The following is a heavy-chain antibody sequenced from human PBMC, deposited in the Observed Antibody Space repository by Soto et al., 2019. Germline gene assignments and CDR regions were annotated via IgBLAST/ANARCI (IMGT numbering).Heavy chain of an antibody. CDR2: IIPIFGTA. D-gene: IGHD3-22*01. J-gene: IGHJ3*02. Sequence: QVQLVQSGAEVKKPGSSVKVSCKASGGTFSSYAISWVRQAPGQGLEWMRGIIPIFGTANYAQKFQGRVTITADESTSTAYMELSSLRSEDTAVYYCARDGEGRGYYDSSGYYYRDAFDIWGQGTMVTVSS. CDR1: GGTFSSYA. V-gene: IGHV1-69*01. CDR3: ARDGEGRGYYDSSGYYYRDAFDI.